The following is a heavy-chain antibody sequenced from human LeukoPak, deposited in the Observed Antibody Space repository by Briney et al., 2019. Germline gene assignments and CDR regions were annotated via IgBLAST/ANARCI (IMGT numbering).Heavy chain of an antibody. J-gene: IGHJ5*02. CDR3: ARGRSYYNNDPFDP. CDR1: GGSISSYY. D-gene: IGHD1-26*01. CDR2: IYTSGST. Sequence: SETLSLTCTVSGGSISSYYWSWIRQPAGKGLEWIGRIYTSGSTNYNPSLKSRVTMSVDTSKNQFSLKLSSVTAEDTAVYFCARGRSYYNNDPFDPWGQGTLVTVSS. V-gene: IGHV4-4*07.